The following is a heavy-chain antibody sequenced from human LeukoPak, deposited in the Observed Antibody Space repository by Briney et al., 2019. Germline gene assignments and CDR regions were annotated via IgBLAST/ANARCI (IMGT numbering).Heavy chain of an antibody. CDR3: ARSNYYDSSGYYHNFDY. CDR2: ITPIFGTA. J-gene: IGHJ4*02. Sequence: SVKVSCKASGGTFSSYAISWVRQAPGQGLEWMGGITPIFGTANYAQKFQGRVTITTDESTSTAYMELSSLRSEDTAVYYCARSNYYDSSGYYHNFDYWGQGTLVTVSS. V-gene: IGHV1-69*05. CDR1: GGTFSSYA. D-gene: IGHD3-22*01.